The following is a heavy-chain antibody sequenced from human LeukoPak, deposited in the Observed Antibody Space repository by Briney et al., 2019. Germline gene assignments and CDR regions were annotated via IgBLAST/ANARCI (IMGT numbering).Heavy chain of an antibody. CDR2: ISSNGGST. Sequence: AGGSLRLSCVASGFTFSSYGMHWVRQAPGKGLDFVSTISSNGGSTYYADSVKDRFTISRDNSKNTLYLQMSSLRIEDTAVYYCVKSSYRGSYPGFDYWGQGTLVTVSS. J-gene: IGHJ4*02. D-gene: IGHD1-26*01. CDR1: GFTFSSYG. V-gene: IGHV3-64D*09. CDR3: VKSSYRGSYPGFDY.